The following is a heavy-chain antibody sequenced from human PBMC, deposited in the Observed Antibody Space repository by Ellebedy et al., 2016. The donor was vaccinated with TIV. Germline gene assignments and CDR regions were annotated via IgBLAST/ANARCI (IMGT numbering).Heavy chain of an antibody. CDR3: RQFYYDILTGDSRPDY. V-gene: IGHV4-34*03. J-gene: IGHJ4*02. Sequence: SETLSLTCAAYGGSLSGYYWSWVRQSPGKGLEWIGEMNQSGNTNYNPSLKSRVTISVDTSKNQFSLQLTSVTAADTAVYYCRQFYYDILTGDSRPDYWGQGTLVTVSS. CDR1: GGSLSGYY. D-gene: IGHD3-9*01. CDR2: MNQSGNT.